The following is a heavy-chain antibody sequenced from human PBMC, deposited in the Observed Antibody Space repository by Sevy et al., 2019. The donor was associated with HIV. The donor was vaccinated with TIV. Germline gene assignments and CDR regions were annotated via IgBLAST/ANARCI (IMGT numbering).Heavy chain of an antibody. CDR1: GFTFSSYA. J-gene: IGHJ4*02. V-gene: IGHV3-21*01. CDR2: INAISSNI. D-gene: IGHD2-15*01. CDR3: ARDLFSGGNAVYGY. Sequence: GGSLRLSCAASGFTFSSYAMNWARQAPGKGLEWVSSINAISSNIYYAHSVKGRFTISRDNAENSLYLQMNSVRAEDTAVYYCARDLFSGGNAVYGYWGQGTLVTVSS.